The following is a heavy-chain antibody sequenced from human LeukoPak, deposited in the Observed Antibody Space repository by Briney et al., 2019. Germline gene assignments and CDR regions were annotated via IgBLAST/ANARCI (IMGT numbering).Heavy chain of an antibody. CDR2: IGGSAATI. Sequence: GGSLRLSCAASGFTFSNYGMTWVRQAPGKGLEWVSSIGGSAATISYADSVKGRFTISRDNSKNTLSLQMNSLRAEDTAIYYCADGGIPPYNWFDPWGQGTLVTVSS. CDR1: GFTFSNYG. D-gene: IGHD1-14*01. V-gene: IGHV3-23*01. J-gene: IGHJ5*02. CDR3: ADGGIPPYNWFDP.